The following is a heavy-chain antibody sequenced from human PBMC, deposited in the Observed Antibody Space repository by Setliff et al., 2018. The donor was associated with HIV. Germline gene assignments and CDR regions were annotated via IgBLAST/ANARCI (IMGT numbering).Heavy chain of an antibody. Sequence: PSETLSLTCTVSGGSITSSSYYWGWIRQVPGKGLEWIGSLYYSGNTYYNPSLKSRVTISADKSKNQFSLKLSSVTAADTAVYYCARQPYPHLYHYMDVWGKGTTVTVSS. J-gene: IGHJ6*03. CDR1: GGSITSSSYY. CDR3: ARQPYPHLYHYMDV. V-gene: IGHV4-39*01. CDR2: LYYSGNT.